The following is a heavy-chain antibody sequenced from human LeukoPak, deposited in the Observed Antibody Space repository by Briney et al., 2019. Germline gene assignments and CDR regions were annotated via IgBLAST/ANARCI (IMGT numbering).Heavy chain of an antibody. V-gene: IGHV3-7*01. CDR2: IQQDGSGK. Sequence: GGSLRLSCAASGCTFSTYWMSWVRQAPGKGLEWVANIQQDGSGKYYVDSVKGRFTISRDNAKNSLYLQMNSLTAEDAAVYYCARVSHFWSGVDYWGQGTLVTVSS. CDR3: ARVSHFWSGVDY. J-gene: IGHJ4*02. D-gene: IGHD3-3*02. CDR1: GCTFSTYW.